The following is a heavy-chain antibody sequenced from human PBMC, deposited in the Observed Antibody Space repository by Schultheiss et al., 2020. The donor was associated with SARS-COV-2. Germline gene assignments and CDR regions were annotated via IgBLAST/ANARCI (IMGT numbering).Heavy chain of an antibody. CDR2: ILYDGSNK. CDR3: ARDEHDYDILTGYYTGNWFDP. D-gene: IGHD3-9*01. CDR1: GFTFSSYG. J-gene: IGHJ5*02. V-gene: IGHV3-30*02. Sequence: GGSLRLSCAASGFTFSSYGMHWVRQAPGKGLEWVAFILYDGSNKYYADSVKGRFTISRDNSKNSLYLQMNSLRAEDTAVYYCARDEHDYDILTGYYTGNWFDPWGQGTLVTVSS.